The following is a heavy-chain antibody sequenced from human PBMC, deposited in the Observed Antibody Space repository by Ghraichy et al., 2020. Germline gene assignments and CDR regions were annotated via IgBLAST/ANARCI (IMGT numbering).Heavy chain of an antibody. CDR1: GFTFSSYG. CDR3: AKDPHYGDYYFRYYGMDV. D-gene: IGHD4-17*01. Sequence: GGSLRLSCAASGFTFSSYGMHWVRQAPGKGLEWVAVISYDGSNKYYADSVKGRFTISRDNSKNTLYLQMNSLRAEDTAVYYCAKDPHYGDYYFRYYGMDVWGQGTTVTVSS. J-gene: IGHJ6*02. V-gene: IGHV3-30*18. CDR2: ISYDGSNK.